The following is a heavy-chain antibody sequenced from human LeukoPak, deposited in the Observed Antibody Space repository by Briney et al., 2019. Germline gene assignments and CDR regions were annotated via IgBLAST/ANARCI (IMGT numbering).Heavy chain of an antibody. J-gene: IGHJ4*02. CDR3: ARDGGRTIAARSVFDY. Sequence: GASVKVSCKASGGTFSSYAISWVRQAPGQGLEWMGGIIPIFGTANYAQKFQGRVTITADESTSTAYMELSSLRSEDTAVYYCARDGGRTIAARSVFDYWGQGTLVTVSS. V-gene: IGHV1-69*13. CDR2: IIPIFGTA. D-gene: IGHD6-6*01. CDR1: GGTFSSYA.